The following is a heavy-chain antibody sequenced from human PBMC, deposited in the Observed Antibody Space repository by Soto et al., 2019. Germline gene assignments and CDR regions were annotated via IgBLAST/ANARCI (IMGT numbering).Heavy chain of an antibody. Sequence: SETLSLTCAVYGGSFSGYYWSWIRQPPGKGLEWIGEINHSGSTNYNPSLKSRVTISVDTSKNQFSLKLSSVTAADTAVYYCASRSYGDYSLGKTNFDYWGQGTLVTAPQ. CDR2: INHSGST. V-gene: IGHV4-34*01. D-gene: IGHD4-17*01. CDR3: ASRSYGDYSLGKTNFDY. J-gene: IGHJ4*02. CDR1: GGSFSGYY.